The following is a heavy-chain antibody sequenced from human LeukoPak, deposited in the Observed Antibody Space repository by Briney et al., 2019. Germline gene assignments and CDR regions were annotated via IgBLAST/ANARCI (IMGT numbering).Heavy chain of an antibody. CDR2: ISGSGGST. CDR1: GFTFSSYA. Sequence: GGSLRLSCAASGFTFSSYAMSWVRQAPGKGLEWVSAISGSGGSTYYADSVKGRFTISRDNSKNTLYLQMNSLRAEDTTVYYCAKAKPYSSSWYWDYWGQGTLVTVSS. J-gene: IGHJ4*02. D-gene: IGHD6-13*01. CDR3: AKAKPYSSSWYWDY. V-gene: IGHV3-23*01.